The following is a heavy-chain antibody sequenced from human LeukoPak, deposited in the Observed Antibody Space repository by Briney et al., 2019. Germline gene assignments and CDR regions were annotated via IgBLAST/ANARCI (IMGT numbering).Heavy chain of an antibody. CDR3: AKDRSIVVVVAAEG. CDR2: ISGSGGST. CDR1: GFTFSSYA. V-gene: IGHV3-23*01. J-gene: IGHJ4*02. Sequence: GSLRLSCAASGFTFSSYAMSWVRQAPGKGLEWVSAISGSGGSTYYADSVKGRFTISRDNSKNTLYLQMNSLRAGDTAVYYCAKDRSIVVVVAAEGWGQGTLVTVSS. D-gene: IGHD2-15*01.